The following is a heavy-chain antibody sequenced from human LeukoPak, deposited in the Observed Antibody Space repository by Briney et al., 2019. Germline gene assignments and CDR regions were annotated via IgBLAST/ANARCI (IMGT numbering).Heavy chain of an antibody. D-gene: IGHD3-22*01. Sequence: TGGSLRLSCAASGFTFSSYAMNWVRQAPGKGLKWVSGISASNGNTYHADSVKGRFTISRDNSEGTLYLQMNSLRVEDTAVYYCAKGSSDSWYSALEYWGQGTLVTVSS. CDR1: GFTFSSYA. CDR2: ISASNGNT. V-gene: IGHV3-23*01. CDR3: AKGSSDSWYSALEY. J-gene: IGHJ4*02.